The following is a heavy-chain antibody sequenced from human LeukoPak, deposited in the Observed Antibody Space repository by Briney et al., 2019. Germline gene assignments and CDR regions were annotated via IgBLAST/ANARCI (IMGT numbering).Heavy chain of an antibody. J-gene: IGHJ4*02. Sequence: SETLSLTCTGSGGSISSSSYYWGWIRQPPGKGLEWIGSLYYSGRAYYNPSHKSRVTISVDKSKNQFSLKLGSVTAADTAVYYCARHEIAVAGTCLAYWGQGALVTVSS. CDR3: ARHEIAVAGTCLAY. V-gene: IGHV4-39*01. D-gene: IGHD6-19*01. CDR1: GGSISSSSYY. CDR2: LYYSGRA.